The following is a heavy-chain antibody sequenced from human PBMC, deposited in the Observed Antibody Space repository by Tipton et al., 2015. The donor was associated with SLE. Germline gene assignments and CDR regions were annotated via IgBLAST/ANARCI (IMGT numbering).Heavy chain of an antibody. CDR2: ISAYNGNT. CDR1: GYTFTSYG. Sequence: QSGAEVKKPGASVKVSCKASGYTFTSYGISWVRQAPGQGLEWMGWISAYNGNTNYAQKLQGRVTMTTDSSTSTAYMELRSLRSDVTAVYYCAMARRETAMVRYYSYRDVWGKGTTVTVSS. D-gene: IGHD5-18*01. CDR3: AMARRETAMVRYYSYRDV. V-gene: IGHV1-18*01. J-gene: IGHJ6*03.